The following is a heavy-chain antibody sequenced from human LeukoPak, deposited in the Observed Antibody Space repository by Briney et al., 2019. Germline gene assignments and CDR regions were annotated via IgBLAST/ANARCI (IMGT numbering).Heavy chain of an antibody. CDR3: ARDSLYAFDI. Sequence: GGSLRLSCVASGFTFRMYWMHWVRQVPGKGLVWVSRINSDASNTTYADSVKGRFTISRDNAKNSLYLQMNSLRDEDTAVYYCARDSLYAFDIWGQGTVVTVSS. CDR2: INSDASNT. J-gene: IGHJ3*02. V-gene: IGHV3-74*01. CDR1: GFTFRMYW.